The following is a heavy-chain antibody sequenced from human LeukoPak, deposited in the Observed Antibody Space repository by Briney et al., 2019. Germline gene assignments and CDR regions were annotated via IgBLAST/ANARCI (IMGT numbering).Heavy chain of an antibody. D-gene: IGHD4-17*01. V-gene: IGHV4-34*01. CDR1: GGSFSGYY. CDR3: ARGATVTTLVDAFDI. CDR2: INHSGST. J-gene: IGHJ3*02. Sequence: SETLSLTCAVFGGSFSGYYWGWIRQPPGKGLEWIGEINHSGSTNYNPSLKSRVTISVDTSKNQFSLKLSSVTAADTAVYYCARGATVTTLVDAFDIWGQGTMVTVSS.